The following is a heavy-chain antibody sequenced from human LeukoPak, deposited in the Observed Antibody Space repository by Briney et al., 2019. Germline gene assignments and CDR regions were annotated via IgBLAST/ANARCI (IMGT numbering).Heavy chain of an antibody. CDR1: VGTFSNYA. CDR2: IIPIFGTA. V-gene: IGHV1-69*06. CDR3: ARAESDEYYFDY. J-gene: IGHJ4*02. Sequence: SVKDSCKASVGTFSNYAISGLRQAPGQGLDWMGGIIPIFGTAHYAQKFQGRVTITADKSTSTAYMELSSLRCEDTAVYYCARAESDEYYFDYWGQGTLVTVSS.